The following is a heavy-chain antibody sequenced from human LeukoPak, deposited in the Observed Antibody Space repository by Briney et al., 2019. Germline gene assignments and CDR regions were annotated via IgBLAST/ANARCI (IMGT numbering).Heavy chain of an antibody. CDR1: GFTFSTYG. Sequence: GGSLRLSCAASGFTFSTYGMHWVRQAPGKGLEWVAAISYDGSNKYYADSVKGRFTISRDNSKNTLYLQMNSLRAEDTAVYYCANRGYQLLVFYWCQGTLVTVSS. V-gene: IGHV3-30*18. CDR2: ISYDGSNK. CDR3: ANRGYQLLVFY. D-gene: IGHD2-2*01. J-gene: IGHJ4*02.